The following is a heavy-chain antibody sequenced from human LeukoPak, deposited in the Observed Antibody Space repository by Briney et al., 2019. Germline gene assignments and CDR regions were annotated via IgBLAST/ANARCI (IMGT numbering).Heavy chain of an antibody. J-gene: IGHJ3*02. Sequence: GGSLRLSCVASGFTFSSYEMNWVRQAPGKGLEWVSYISGSGSTIYYADSVKGRFTISRDNSKNTLYLQMGSLRAEDMAVYYCARDRDAFDIWGQGTMVTVSS. CDR2: ISGSGSTI. CDR3: ARDRDAFDI. V-gene: IGHV3-48*03. CDR1: GFTFSSYE.